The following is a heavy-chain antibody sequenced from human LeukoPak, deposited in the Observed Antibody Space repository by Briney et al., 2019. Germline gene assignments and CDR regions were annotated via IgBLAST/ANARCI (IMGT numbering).Heavy chain of an antibody. Sequence: ETLSLTCTVSGGSISSYYWSWVRQAPGKGLEWVSAISGSGGSTYYADSVKGRFTISRDNSKNTLYLQMNSLRAEDTAVYYCAKDLGYSSSWYGFGRFDYWGQGTLVTVSS. D-gene: IGHD6-13*01. CDR3: AKDLGYSSSWYGFGRFDY. CDR2: ISGSGGST. V-gene: IGHV3-23*01. CDR1: GGSISSYY. J-gene: IGHJ4*02.